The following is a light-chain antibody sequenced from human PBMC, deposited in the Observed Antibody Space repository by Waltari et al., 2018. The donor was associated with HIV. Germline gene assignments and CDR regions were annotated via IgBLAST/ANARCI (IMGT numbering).Light chain of an antibody. CDR2: GNN. V-gene: IGLV1-40*01. J-gene: IGLJ3*02. CDR1: SSNTGAGYD. CDR3: QSYDSSLSGWV. Sequence: QSVLTQPPSVSGAPGQRVTISCTGSSSNTGAGYDVHWYQQLPGTAPNLLIYGNNNRPSGVPDRFSGSKSATSASLAITGLQAEDEADYYCQSYDSSLSGWVFGGGTKLTVL.